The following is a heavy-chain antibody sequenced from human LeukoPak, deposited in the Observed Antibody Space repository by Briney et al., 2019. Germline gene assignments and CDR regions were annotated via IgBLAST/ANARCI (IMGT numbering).Heavy chain of an antibody. J-gene: IGHJ3*02. CDR3: ARQRSYYDFWSGYLDAFDI. CDR1: GGSISSSSYY. D-gene: IGHD3-3*01. V-gene: IGHV4-39*01. CDR2: IYYSGST. Sequence: PSETLSLTCTVSGGSISSSSYYWGWIRQPPGKGLEWIVSIYYSGSTYYNPPLKSRVTISVDTSKNQFSLKLSSVTAADTAVYYCARQRSYYDFWSGYLDAFDIWGQGTMVTVSS.